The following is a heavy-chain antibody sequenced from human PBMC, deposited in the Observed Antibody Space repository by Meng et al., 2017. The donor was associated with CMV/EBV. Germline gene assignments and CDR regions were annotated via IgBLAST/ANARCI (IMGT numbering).Heavy chain of an antibody. V-gene: IGHV4-34*01. CDR3: ASSLRYCSSTICSHNGGVDV. CDR1: GGSFSGYY. Sequence: PETLSLTCAAYGGSFSGYYWSWIRQPPGKGLEWIGEINHSGSTNYNPSLKSRVTISVDTSKNQFSLKLSSVTAADTAVYYCASSLRYCSSTICSHNGGVDVWGQGTTVTVSS. J-gene: IGHJ6*02. CDR2: INHSGST. D-gene: IGHD2-2*01.